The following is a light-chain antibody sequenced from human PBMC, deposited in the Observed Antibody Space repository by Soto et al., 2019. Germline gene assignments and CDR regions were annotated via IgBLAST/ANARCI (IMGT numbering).Light chain of an antibody. Sequence: QSVLTQPASVSGSPGQSITMSCTGTSSDVGGYNYVCWYKQHPGKAPQLMIYEVTNRPSGVSDRFSGSKSGNTASLTISGLQAEDEADYYCSSYTSSSTLYVFGTGTKVTVL. J-gene: IGLJ1*01. CDR1: SSDVGGYNY. CDR2: EVT. CDR3: SSYTSSSTLYV. V-gene: IGLV2-14*01.